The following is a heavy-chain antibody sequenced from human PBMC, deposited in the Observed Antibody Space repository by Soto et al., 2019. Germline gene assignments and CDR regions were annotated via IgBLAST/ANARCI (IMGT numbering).Heavy chain of an antibody. V-gene: IGHV1-18*01. CDR1: GYTFTSYG. CDR3: ATARYFDWLPHPPNYFDY. D-gene: IGHD3-9*01. CDR2: ISAYNGNT. J-gene: IGHJ4*02. Sequence: ASVKVSCKASGYTFTSYGISWVRQAPGQGLEWMGWISAYNGNTNYAQKLQGRVTMTEDTSTDTAYMELSSLRSEDTAVYYCATARYFDWLPHPPNYFDYWGQGTLVTVSS.